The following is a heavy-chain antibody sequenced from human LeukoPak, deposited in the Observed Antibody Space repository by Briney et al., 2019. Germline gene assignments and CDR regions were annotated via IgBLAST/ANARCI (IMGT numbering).Heavy chain of an antibody. D-gene: IGHD6-13*01. CDR3: ARDRGAGTFMYFDY. V-gene: IGHV4-59*01. J-gene: IGHJ4*02. CDR2: IYYSGST. CDR1: GGSISSYY. Sequence: SETLSLTCTVSGGSISSYYWSWIRQPPGKGLEWIGYIYYSGSTNYNPSLKSRVTISVDTSKNQFSLKLSSVTAADTAVYYCARDRGAGTFMYFDYWGQGTLVTVSS.